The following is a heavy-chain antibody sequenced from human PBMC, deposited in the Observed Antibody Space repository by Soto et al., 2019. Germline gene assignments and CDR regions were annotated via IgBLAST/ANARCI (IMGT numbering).Heavy chain of an antibody. CDR3: ARRGEDYYNGMDV. D-gene: IGHD3-10*01. CDR2: ISPYNGNT. J-gene: IGHJ6*02. V-gene: IGHV1-18*01. CDR1: GYTFTSYG. Sequence: QVQLVQSGAEVKKPGASVKVSCKASGYTFTSYGISWVRQARGHGIEWMGWISPYNGNTTFAQNLQGRVTMTTTTTTRIACIELSRLRSDDTAVYYCARRGEDYYNGMDVWCQGTTVTVPS.